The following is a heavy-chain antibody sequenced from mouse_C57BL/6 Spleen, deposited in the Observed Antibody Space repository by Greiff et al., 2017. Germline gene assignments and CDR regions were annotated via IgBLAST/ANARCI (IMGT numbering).Heavy chain of an antibody. CDR1: GYSITSGYY. J-gene: IGHJ4*01. CDR3: ARALPNWVAMDY. D-gene: IGHD4-1*01. Sequence: EVKLVESGPGLVKPSQSLSLTCSVTGYSITSGYYWNWIRQFPGNKLEWMGYISYDGSNNYNPSLKNRISITRDTSKNQFFLKLNSVTTEDTATYYCARALPNWVAMDYWGQGTSVTVSS. V-gene: IGHV3-6*01. CDR2: ISYDGSN.